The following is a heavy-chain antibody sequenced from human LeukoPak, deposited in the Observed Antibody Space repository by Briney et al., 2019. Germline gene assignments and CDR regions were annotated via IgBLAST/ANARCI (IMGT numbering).Heavy chain of an antibody. CDR1: GYSISSGYY. Sequence: SETLSLTCTVSGYSISSGYYWGWIRQPPGKGLEWIGSIYYSGSTYYNPSLTSRVTISVDTSKNQFSLKLSSVTAADTAVYYCTRVVGVVIYYMDVWGKGTTVTVSS. D-gene: IGHD3-3*01. V-gene: IGHV4-38-2*02. CDR3: TRVVGVVIYYMDV. J-gene: IGHJ6*03. CDR2: IYYSGST.